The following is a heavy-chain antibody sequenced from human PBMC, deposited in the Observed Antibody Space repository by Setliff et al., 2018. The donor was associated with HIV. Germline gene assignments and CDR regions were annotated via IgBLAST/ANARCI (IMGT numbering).Heavy chain of an antibody. CDR1: GGSFSAYH. J-gene: IGHJ4*01. CDR3: ARGRDYTGSWFRPFYLDF. CDR2: INHSGST. V-gene: IGHV4-34*01. D-gene: IGHD3-3*01. Sequence: SETLSLTCAVCGGSFSAYHWSWIRQTPGKGLEWLGEINHSGSTAYNLALESRVSMSIDTSKNQFSLKLASVTAADTAIYYCARGRDYTGSWFRPFYLDFWGHGNLVTVSS.